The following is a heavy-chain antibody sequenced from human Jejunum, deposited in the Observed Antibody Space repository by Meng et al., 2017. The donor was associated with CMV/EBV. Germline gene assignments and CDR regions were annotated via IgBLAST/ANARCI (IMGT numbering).Heavy chain of an antibody. CDR1: GYNSNRYA. V-gene: IGHV1-3*01. D-gene: IGHD2/OR15-2a*01. Sequence: SGYNSNRYAVHWVRQAPGQGLEWMGGIIPNSSNTKYAQKFQGRVTFTVDKSTSTAYMELSSLRYEDTAVYYCVKVNGSDSTYYSFDHWGQGTLVTVSS. CDR3: VKVNGSDSTYYSFDH. J-gene: IGHJ4*02. CDR2: IIPNSSNT.